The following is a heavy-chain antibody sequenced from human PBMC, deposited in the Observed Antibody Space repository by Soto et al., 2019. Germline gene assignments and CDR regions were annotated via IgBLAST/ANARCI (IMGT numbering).Heavy chain of an antibody. D-gene: IGHD2-21*02. J-gene: IGHJ4*02. CDR2: ISYSGTT. V-gene: IGHV4-31*03. CDR3: ASRVRGGDYFAVFDY. CDR1: GGPINTGGYY. Sequence: QVQLQESGPGLVKPSETLSLTCTVSGGPINTGGYYWSWIRQYPGKGLEWIGYISYSGTTFYNPSCKAGGTRSVDASQNQFSLKLASVTAADTAVYYCASRVRGGDYFAVFDYWGQGILVTVSS.